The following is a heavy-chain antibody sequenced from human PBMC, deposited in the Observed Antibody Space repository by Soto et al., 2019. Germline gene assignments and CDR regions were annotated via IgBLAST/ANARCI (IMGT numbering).Heavy chain of an antibody. D-gene: IGHD6-13*01. CDR3: AKDKAAGTIFLFDY. CDR1: GFTFSSYG. J-gene: IGHJ4*02. V-gene: IGHV3-30*18. CDR2: ISYDGSNK. Sequence: SGGSLRLSCAASGFTFSSYGMHWVRQAPGKGLEWVAVISYDGSNKYYADSVKGRFTISRDNSKNTLYLQMNSLRAEDTAVYYCAKDKAAGTIFLFDYWGQGTLVTVS.